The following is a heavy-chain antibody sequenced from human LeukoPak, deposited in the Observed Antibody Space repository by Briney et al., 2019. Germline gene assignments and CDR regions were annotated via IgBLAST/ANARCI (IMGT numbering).Heavy chain of an antibody. Sequence: GGSLRLSCAASGFTFSSYWMSWVRQAPGKGLEWVAVIWYDGSNKYYADSVKGRFTISRDNSKNTLYLQMNSLRAEDTAVYYCASGDCSSTSCFDYWGQGTLVTVSS. CDR1: GFTFSSYW. CDR3: ASGDCSSTSCFDY. V-gene: IGHV3-33*08. J-gene: IGHJ4*02. D-gene: IGHD2-2*01. CDR2: IWYDGSNK.